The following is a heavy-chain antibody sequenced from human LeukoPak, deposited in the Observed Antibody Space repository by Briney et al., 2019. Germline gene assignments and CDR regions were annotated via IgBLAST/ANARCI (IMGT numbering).Heavy chain of an antibody. V-gene: IGHV3-30*02. J-gene: IGHJ3*02. CDR2: IRYDGSNK. CDR1: GFTFSSYG. D-gene: IGHD2-2*01. CDR3: AKGWQYQLLNAFDI. Sequence: GGSLRLSCAASGFTFSSYGMHWVRQAPGKGLEWVAFIRYDGSNKYYADSVKGRFTISRDNSKNTLYLQMNSLRAEDTAVYYCAKGWQYQLLNAFDIWGQGTMVTVSS.